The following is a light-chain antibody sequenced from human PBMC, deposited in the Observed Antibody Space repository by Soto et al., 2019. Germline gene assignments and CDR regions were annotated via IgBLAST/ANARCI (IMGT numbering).Light chain of an antibody. Sequence: EVVMTQSPATLSVSPGERATLSCRASQSVSSNLAWYQHKPGQAPRLLIYGASSRATAIPARFSGSGSGTEFTLTISSLQSEDFAVYYCQHYNNWPRTFGQGTKVELK. CDR2: GAS. V-gene: IGKV3-15*01. J-gene: IGKJ1*01. CDR3: QHYNNWPRT. CDR1: QSVSSN.